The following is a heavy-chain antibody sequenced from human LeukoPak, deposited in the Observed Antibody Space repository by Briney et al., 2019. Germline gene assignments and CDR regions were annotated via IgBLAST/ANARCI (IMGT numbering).Heavy chain of an antibody. V-gene: IGHV3-66*01. Sequence: GGSLRLSCAASGFTVSSNYMSWVRQAPGKGLEWVSVIYSGGSTYYADSVKGRFTISRDNSKNTLYLQMNSLRAEDTAVYYCARDRGRVTMVRGVPSYYYYMDVWGKGTTVTISS. D-gene: IGHD3-10*01. CDR3: ARDRGRVTMVRGVPSYYYYMDV. CDR2: IYSGGST. J-gene: IGHJ6*03. CDR1: GFTVSSNY.